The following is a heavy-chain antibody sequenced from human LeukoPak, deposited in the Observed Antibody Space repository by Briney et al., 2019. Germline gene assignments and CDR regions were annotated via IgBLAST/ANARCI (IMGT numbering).Heavy chain of an antibody. D-gene: IGHD4-17*01. J-gene: IGHJ5*02. CDR2: INHSGST. CDR1: GGSFSGYY. V-gene: IGHV4-34*01. CDR3: ARHRSVYGDYLNWFDP. Sequence: PSETLSLTCAVYGGSFSGYYWSWIRQPPGKGLEWIGEINHSGSTNYNPSLKSRVTISVDTSKNQFSLKLSSVTAADTAVYYCARHRSVYGDYLNWFDPWGQGTLVTVSS.